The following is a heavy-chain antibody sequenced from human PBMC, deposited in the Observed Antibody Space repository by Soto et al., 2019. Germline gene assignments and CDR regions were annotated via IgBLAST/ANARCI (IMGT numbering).Heavy chain of an antibody. CDR2: IIPILGMA. D-gene: IGHD6-13*01. CDR3: ARDLSPYSSSWYNY. V-gene: IGHV1-69*04. Sequence: ASVKVSCKASGGTFSSYTISWVRQAPGQGLEWMGRIIPILGMANYAQKFQGRVTITADKSTSTAYMELSSLRSEDTAVYYCARDLSPYSSSWYNYWGQGTLVTVSS. J-gene: IGHJ4*02. CDR1: GGTFSSYT.